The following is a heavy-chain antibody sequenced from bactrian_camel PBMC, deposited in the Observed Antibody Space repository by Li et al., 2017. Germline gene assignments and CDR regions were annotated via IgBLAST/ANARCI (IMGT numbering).Heavy chain of an antibody. D-gene: IGHD3*01. CDR1: GDSNNAAC. Sequence: SGGGLVEAGGSLRLSCVASGDSNNAACMGWFRQAPGQDREGVAAIYNGDGSSIYSDSAKGRFTISRDNAKDTLYLQMNSLKIVDTAVYYCALGSSRQATMTARGKGTQVTVS. J-gene: IGHJ4*01. V-gene: IGHV3S25*01. CDR2: IYNGDGSS.